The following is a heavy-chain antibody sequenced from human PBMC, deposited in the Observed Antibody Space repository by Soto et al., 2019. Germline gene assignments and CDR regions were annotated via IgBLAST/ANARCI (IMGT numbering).Heavy chain of an antibody. CDR2: ISAYNGNT. V-gene: IGHV1-18*04. J-gene: IGHJ4*02. D-gene: IGHD4-17*01. CDR3: ARRTYGSGHGDYEDY. CDR1: GYTFTSYG. Sequence: GASVKVSCKASGYTFTSYGISWVRQAPGQGLEWMGWISAYNGNTNYAQKLQGRVTMTTDTSTSTAYMELRSLRSDDTAVYYCARRTYGSGHGDYEDYWGQGTLVTVSS.